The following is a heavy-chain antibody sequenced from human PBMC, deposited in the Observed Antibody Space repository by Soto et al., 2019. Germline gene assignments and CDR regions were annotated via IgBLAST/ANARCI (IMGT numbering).Heavy chain of an antibody. Sequence: SLRLSCAGSGFNLDDYAMYWVRQVPGKGLEWVSSISWNSGNKVYADSVKGRFTISRDNGKNSLYLQMNSLRAEDTALYYCAKSHTSGWNYFDYWGQGT. V-gene: IGHV3-9*01. CDR2: ISWNSGNK. CDR3: AKSHTSGWNYFDY. D-gene: IGHD6-19*01. CDR1: GFNLDDYA. J-gene: IGHJ4*02.